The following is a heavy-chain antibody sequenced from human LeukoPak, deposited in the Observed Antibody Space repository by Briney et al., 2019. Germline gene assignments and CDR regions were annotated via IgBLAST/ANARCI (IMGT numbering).Heavy chain of an antibody. D-gene: IGHD5-24*01. J-gene: IGHJ4*02. V-gene: IGHV3-23*01. Sequence: GGSLRLSCVVSGFTFSSYAMSWVRQAPGKGLEWVSGISGSGGSTYYADSVKGRFTISRDNTKNTLYLQMNSLRAEDTAVYYCTRRGDGYNYGYWGQGTLVTVSS. CDR3: TRRGDGYNYGY. CDR2: ISGSGGST. CDR1: GFTFSSYA.